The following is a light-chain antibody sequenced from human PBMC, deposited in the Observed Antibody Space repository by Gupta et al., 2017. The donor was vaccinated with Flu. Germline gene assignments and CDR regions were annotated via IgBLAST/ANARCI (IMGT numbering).Light chain of an antibody. V-gene: IGKV3-20*01. Sequence: GTLSLSPGGDGATSTRASQNVNTNLVAGYQQKPGKAPRLRSYGASSRPTGIPDRGSGSGSGTDFTLTIRRLQPEDFAMYDCQKYSTSLDNFGQGTKLEIK. CDR1: QNVNTNL. CDR3: QKYSTSLDN. CDR2: GAS. J-gene: IGKJ2*01.